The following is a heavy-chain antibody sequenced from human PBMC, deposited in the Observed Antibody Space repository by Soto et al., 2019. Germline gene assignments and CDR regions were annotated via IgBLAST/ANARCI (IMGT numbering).Heavy chain of an antibody. CDR3: AKALVELYPDSYDY. D-gene: IGHD3-16*01. CDR2: ISYDGSEK. J-gene: IGHJ4*02. Sequence: QVQLVESGGGLVQPGRSLRLSCAASGFTFSSYAMHWVRQAPGKGLEWVAVISYDGSEKDYADSVKGRFTISRDNSKNTLNLQMNSLRADDTAVYYCAKALVELYPDSYDYWGQGTLITYSS. V-gene: IGHV3-30*18. CDR1: GFTFSSYA.